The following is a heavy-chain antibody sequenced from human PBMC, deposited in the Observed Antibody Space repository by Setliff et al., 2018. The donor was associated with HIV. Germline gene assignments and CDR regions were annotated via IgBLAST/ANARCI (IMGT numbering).Heavy chain of an antibody. D-gene: IGHD1-26*01. Sequence: PGGSLRLSCAASGFIFSSYAMHWVRQAPGKGLEWVAVMSYDGNNKYYADSVKGRFTISRDNSKNTLYLQMNSLRAEDTAVYYCAKDSGSYGGDYYDYAMDVWGQGTTVTVSS. J-gene: IGHJ6*02. V-gene: IGHV3-30*01. CDR2: MSYDGNNK. CDR1: GFIFSSYA. CDR3: AKDSGSYGGDYYDYAMDV.